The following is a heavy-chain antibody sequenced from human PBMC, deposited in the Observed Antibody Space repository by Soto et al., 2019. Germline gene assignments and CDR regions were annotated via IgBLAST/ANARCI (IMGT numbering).Heavy chain of an antibody. Sequence: GGSLRLSCAASGFSVRTNYMSWVRQAPGKGLEWVSVFESGGSIYYADSVKGRFIISRDYAKNTVYLQMNSLRADDTAVYYCARAGVTSHFFDYWGQGTLVTVSS. J-gene: IGHJ4*02. CDR3: ARAGVTSHFFDY. D-gene: IGHD2-21*02. CDR2: FESGGSI. CDR1: GFSVRTNY. V-gene: IGHV3-53*01.